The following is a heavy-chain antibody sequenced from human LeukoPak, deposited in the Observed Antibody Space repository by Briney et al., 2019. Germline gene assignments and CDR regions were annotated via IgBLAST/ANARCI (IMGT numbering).Heavy chain of an antibody. CDR3: AREDLRFLEWLLTPFDY. CDR2: ISSSSSTI. CDR1: GFTFSSYS. J-gene: IGHJ4*02. D-gene: IGHD3-3*01. Sequence: SGGSLRLSCAASGFTFSSYSMNWVRQAPGKGLEWVSYISSSSSTIYYADSVKGRFTISRDNAKNSLYLQMYSLRAEDTAVYYCAREDLRFLEWLLTPFDYWGQGTLVTVSS. V-gene: IGHV3-48*01.